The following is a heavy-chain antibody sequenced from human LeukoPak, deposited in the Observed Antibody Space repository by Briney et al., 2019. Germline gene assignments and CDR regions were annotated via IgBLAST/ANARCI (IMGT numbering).Heavy chain of an antibody. Sequence: PSETLSLTCTVSGGSISSSSYYWGWIRQPPGKGLEWIGSIYCSGSTYYNPSLKSRVTISVDTSKNQFSLKLSSVTAADTAVYYCATSDGTYGDYFFDYWGQGTLVTVSS. CDR3: ATSDGTYGDYFFDY. D-gene: IGHD4-17*01. J-gene: IGHJ4*02. CDR1: GGSISSSSYY. CDR2: IYCSGST. V-gene: IGHV4-39*01.